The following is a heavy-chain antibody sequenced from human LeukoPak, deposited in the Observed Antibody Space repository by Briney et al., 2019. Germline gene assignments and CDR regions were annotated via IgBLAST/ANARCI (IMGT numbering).Heavy chain of an antibody. Sequence: ASVKVSRKASGYTFTSYYMHWVRQAPGQGLEWMGIVNPSGGNTHYAQKFQGRVTMTRDTSTTTVYMELSSLRSEDTAVYYCARRGWDYSGSCLFDYWGQGTLVTVSS. CDR3: ARRGWDYSGSCLFDY. CDR2: VNPSGGNT. CDR1: GYTFTSYY. J-gene: IGHJ4*02. D-gene: IGHD1-26*01. V-gene: IGHV1-46*01.